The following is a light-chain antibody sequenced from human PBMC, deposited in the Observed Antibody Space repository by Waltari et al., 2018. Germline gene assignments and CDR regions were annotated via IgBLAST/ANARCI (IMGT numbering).Light chain of an antibody. J-gene: IGKJ1*01. V-gene: IGKV3-15*01. CDR1: QSLSSN. CDR2: GAS. CDR3: HQHYTTPWT. Sequence: IVMTQSPATLSVSPGEGATLSCKASQSLSSNLAWYQQKPGQLPRLLIYGASTRATGIPARFSGSGSGTEFTLTISSLQAEDVAVYYCHQHYTTPWTFGQGT.